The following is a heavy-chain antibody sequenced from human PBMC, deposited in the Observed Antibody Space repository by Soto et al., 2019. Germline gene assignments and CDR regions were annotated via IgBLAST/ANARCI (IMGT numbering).Heavy chain of an antibody. CDR2: INHSGST. Sequence: PSETLCLTCAVYGGSFSGYYWSWIRQPPGKGLEWIGEINHSGSTNYNPSLKSRVTISVDTSKNQFSLKLSSVTAADTAVYYCARGASGYYDSSGYYSPYYFDYWGQGTLVTVSS. CDR1: GGSFSGYY. D-gene: IGHD3-22*01. J-gene: IGHJ4*02. CDR3: ARGASGYYDSSGYYSPYYFDY. V-gene: IGHV4-34*01.